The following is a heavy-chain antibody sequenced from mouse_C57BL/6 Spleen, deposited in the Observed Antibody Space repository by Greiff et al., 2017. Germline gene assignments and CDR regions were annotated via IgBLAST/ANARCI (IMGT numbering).Heavy chain of an antibody. CDR1: GYTFTSYW. Sequence: QVQLQQSGAELVRPGTSVKLSCKASGYTFTSYWMHWVKQRPGQGLEWIGVIDPSDSYTNYNQKFKGKATLTVDTSSSTAYMQLSSLTSGDSAVDYCARGITTVVATDWYFDVWGTGTTVTVSS. D-gene: IGHD1-1*01. CDR2: IDPSDSYT. J-gene: IGHJ1*03. V-gene: IGHV1-59*01. CDR3: ARGITTVVATDWYFDV.